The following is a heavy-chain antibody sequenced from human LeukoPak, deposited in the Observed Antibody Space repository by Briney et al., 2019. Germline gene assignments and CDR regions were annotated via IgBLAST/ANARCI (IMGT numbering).Heavy chain of an antibody. J-gene: IGHJ6*03. D-gene: IGHD1-26*01. Sequence: PGGSLRLSCAASGFTFSTYNMNWVRQAPGKGLEWVSSITSSCSYIYYADSVKGRFTISRDNAKNSLYLQMNSLRAEDTAVYYCARDPYSGGYGDYYYYYMDLWGQGTTVTISS. CDR2: ITSSCSYI. CDR3: ARDPYSGGYGDYYYYYMDL. V-gene: IGHV3-21*01. CDR1: GFTFSTYN.